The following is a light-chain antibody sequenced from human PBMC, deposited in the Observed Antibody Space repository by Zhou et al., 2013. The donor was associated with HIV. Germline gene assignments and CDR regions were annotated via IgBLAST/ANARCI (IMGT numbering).Light chain of an antibody. V-gene: IGKV1-6*01. CDR1: QAIGND. Sequence: IQLTQSPSSLSASVGDRVTITCRASQAIGNDLGWYQQKPGRAPNLLIYGASILQSGVPSRFSGSGSGTDFTLTISSLQPDDSAAYYCLQDLNYPRTFGQGTKVEVK. CDR3: LQDLNYPRT. J-gene: IGKJ1*01. CDR2: GAS.